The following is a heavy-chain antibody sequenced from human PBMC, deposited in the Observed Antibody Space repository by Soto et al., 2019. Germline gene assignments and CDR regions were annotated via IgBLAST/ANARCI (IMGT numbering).Heavy chain of an antibody. CDR2: MNANTGET. D-gene: IGHD3-22*01. Sequence: QAQLEQSGAEVKKPGASVKVSCKASGYVFTSYDIDWVRQAPGQGLEWLGWMNANTGETGYAQKFQGRVAMTRDRSMSTAYMELSSLTSDDTAVYCCARGHSSGKSAQLHSFFQLWGQGSLVSVSS. J-gene: IGHJ1*01. CDR1: GYVFTSYD. V-gene: IGHV1-8*01. CDR3: ARGHSSGKSAQLHSFFQL.